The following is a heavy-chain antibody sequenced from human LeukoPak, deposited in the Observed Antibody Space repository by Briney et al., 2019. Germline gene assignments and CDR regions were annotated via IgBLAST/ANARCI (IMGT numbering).Heavy chain of an antibody. CDR3: ARDRWEPHFDY. CDR1: GFTFSSYS. V-gene: IGHV3-48*02. D-gene: IGHD1-26*01. J-gene: IGHJ4*02. CDR2: ISSSSSTI. Sequence: PGGSLRLSCAASGFTFSSYSMNWVRQAPGKGLEWVSYISSSSSTIYYADSVRGRFTISRDNAKNSLYQQMNSLRDEDTAVYYCARDRWEPHFDYWGQGTLVTVSS.